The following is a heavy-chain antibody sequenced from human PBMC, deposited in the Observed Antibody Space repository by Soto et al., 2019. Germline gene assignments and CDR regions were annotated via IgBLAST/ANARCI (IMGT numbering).Heavy chain of an antibody. D-gene: IGHD6-13*01. CDR1: GGSISSYY. J-gene: IGHJ5*02. V-gene: IGHV4-59*01. Sequence: SETLSLTCTVSGGSISSYYWSWIRQPPGKGLEWIGYIYYSGSTNYNPSLKSRVTISVDTSKNQFSLKLSSVTAADTAVYYCARTDSGSWFDPWGQGTLVTVSS. CDR3: ARTDSGSWFDP. CDR2: IYYSGST.